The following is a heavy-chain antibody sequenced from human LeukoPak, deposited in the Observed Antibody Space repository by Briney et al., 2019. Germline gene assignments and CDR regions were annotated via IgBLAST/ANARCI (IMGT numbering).Heavy chain of an antibody. V-gene: IGHV3-23*01. Sequence: GGFLRLSCVDSEFTFSNHGMNWVRQAPGMGLEWVSGVGPSGINTYYADSVKGRFTISRDNSKNTVYLQMNSLRADDTAVYYCAKDWAWGRFEYWGQGTLVTVSS. D-gene: IGHD3-10*01. CDR3: AKDWAWGRFEY. CDR1: EFTFSNHG. J-gene: IGHJ4*02. CDR2: VGPSGINT.